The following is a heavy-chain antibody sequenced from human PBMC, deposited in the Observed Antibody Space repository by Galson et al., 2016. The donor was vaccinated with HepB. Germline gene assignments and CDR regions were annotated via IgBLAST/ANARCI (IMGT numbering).Heavy chain of an antibody. Sequence: SLRLSCAASGLSVGSNYMSWVRQAPGKGLEWVSIIYSGGSTFFADSVKGRFTVSRDNAKNSLYLQMNSLRAEDTAIYYCANRDGYNYGFDYWGQGTLVTVSS. J-gene: IGHJ4*02. CDR3: ANRDGYNYGFDY. D-gene: IGHD5-24*01. CDR2: IYSGGST. V-gene: IGHV3-66*01. CDR1: GLSVGSNY.